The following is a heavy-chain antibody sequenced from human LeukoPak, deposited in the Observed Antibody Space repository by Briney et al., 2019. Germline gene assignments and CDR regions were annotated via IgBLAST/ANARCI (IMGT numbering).Heavy chain of an antibody. V-gene: IGHV1-2*02. D-gene: IGHD6-6*01. CDR2: INPNSGGT. J-gene: IGHJ3*02. CDR1: GYTFTGYY. CDR3: ARDLGEGAALVTDAFDI. Sequence: ASVKVSCKASGYTFTGYYMRWVRQAPGQGLEWMGWINPNSGGTNYAQKFQGRVTMTRDTSISTAYMELSRLRSDDTAVYYCARDLGEGAALVTDAFDIWGQGTMVTVSS.